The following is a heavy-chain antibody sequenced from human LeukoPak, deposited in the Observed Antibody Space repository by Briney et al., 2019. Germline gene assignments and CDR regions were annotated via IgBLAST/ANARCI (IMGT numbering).Heavy chain of an antibody. CDR3: ARGLTLWFGGSWFDP. V-gene: IGHV4-34*01. J-gene: IGHJ5*02. D-gene: IGHD3-10*01. CDR2: INDGGST. Sequence: SETLSLTCAVYGGSFTKHQWSWIRQPPGKGLEWIGAINDGGSTNYNPSLKSRVTISVDTSKNQFSLKLSSVTAADTAVYYCARGLTLWFGGSWFDPWGQGTLATVSS. CDR1: GGSFTKHQ.